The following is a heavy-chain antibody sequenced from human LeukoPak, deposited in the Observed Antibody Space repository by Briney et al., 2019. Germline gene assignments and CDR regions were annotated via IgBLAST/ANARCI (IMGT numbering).Heavy chain of an antibody. J-gene: IGHJ6*03. CDR1: GGTFSSYA. CDR3: ARVPRRFYYYYYMDV. V-gene: IGHV1-69*13. CDR2: IIPIFGTA. Sequence: GASVKVSCKASGGTFSSYAISWVRQAPGQGLEWMGGIIPIFGTANYAQKFQGRVTITADESTSTAYMELSSLRSEDTAVYYCARVPRRFYYYYYMDVWGKGTTVTISS.